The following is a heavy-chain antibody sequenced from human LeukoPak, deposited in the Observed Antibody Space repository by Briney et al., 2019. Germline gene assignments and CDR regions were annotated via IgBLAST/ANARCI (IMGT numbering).Heavy chain of an antibody. V-gene: IGHV7-4-1*02. J-gene: IGHJ4*02. CDR3: ANNGLGAVVKTD. Sequence: ASVKVCCKASGYTFTSYAMNWARQAPGQGLEWMGWINTNTGNPTYAQGFTGRIVFSLDTSVSTAYLQISSLKAEDSAVYYCANNGLGAVVKTDWGQGTLVTVSS. CDR2: INTNTGNP. D-gene: IGHD3-22*01. CDR1: GYTFTSYA.